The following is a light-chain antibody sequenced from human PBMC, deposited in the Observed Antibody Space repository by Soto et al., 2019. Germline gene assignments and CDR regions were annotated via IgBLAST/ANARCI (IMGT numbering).Light chain of an antibody. CDR1: SSDVGSNNL. CDR2: EVS. CDR3: CSWAGSNTFYF. J-gene: IGLJ1*01. V-gene: IGLV2-23*02. Sequence: QSALTQPASVSGSPGQSITISCTGTSSDVGSNNLVSWYQQLPGKAPKLIIYEVSKRPPGVSNRFSGSKSGNTASLTISGLQAEDEADYYCCSWAGSNTFYFFGTGTKITVL.